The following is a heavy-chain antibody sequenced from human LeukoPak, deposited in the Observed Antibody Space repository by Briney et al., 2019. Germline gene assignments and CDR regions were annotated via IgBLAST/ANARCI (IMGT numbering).Heavy chain of an antibody. CDR2: ISACNGNT. V-gene: IGHV1-18*01. D-gene: IGHD5/OR15-5a*01. CDR1: GYTFTSYG. CDR3: AGDGVYKFGSETDY. Sequence: ASVRVSCKASGYTFTSYGISWVRQAPGQGLEWMGWISACNGNTNYAQKLQGRVTMTTDTSTSTAYMELRILRSDDTAVYYWAGDGVYKFGSETDYWGQGTLVTVSS. J-gene: IGHJ4*02.